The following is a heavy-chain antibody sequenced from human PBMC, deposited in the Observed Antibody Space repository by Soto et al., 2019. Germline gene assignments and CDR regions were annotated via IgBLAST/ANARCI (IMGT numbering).Heavy chain of an antibody. CDR1: GDSFNNYP. Sequence: QVQLVQSGAEVRKPGSSVKVSCHSSGDSFNNYPVTWVRQAPGQGLEWMGGTIPVSGTTNYAQEFQGRVTISADVSTSTVYMELSSLKYEDTALYYCASSYGVSGYGDFWCQGTLVTVSS. J-gene: IGHJ4*02. D-gene: IGHD6-13*01. CDR3: ASSYGVSGYGDF. V-gene: IGHV1-69*01. CDR2: TIPVSGTT.